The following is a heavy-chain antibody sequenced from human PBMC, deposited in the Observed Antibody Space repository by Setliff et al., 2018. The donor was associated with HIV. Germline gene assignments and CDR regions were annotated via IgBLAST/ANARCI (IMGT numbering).Heavy chain of an antibody. V-gene: IGHV1-3*04. CDR2: LHTGDGRT. CDR3: VRRAAAAEVFDY. CDR1: GYTFTSYA. J-gene: IGHJ4*02. Sequence: GASVKVSCKASGYTFTSYAMHWVRQAPGQRLEWMGWLHTGDGRTSYSVKLQGRVTFTRDTSASTAYMELSSLGSEDTAVYYCVRRAAAAEVFDYWGQGTPVTVSS. D-gene: IGHD2-2*01.